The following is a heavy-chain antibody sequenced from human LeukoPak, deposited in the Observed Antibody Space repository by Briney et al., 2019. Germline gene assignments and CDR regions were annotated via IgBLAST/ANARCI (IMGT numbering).Heavy chain of an antibody. Sequence: ASVTVSCKASGYTFTSYYMHWVRQAPGQGLEWMGIINPSGGSTSYAQKFQGRVTMTRDTSTSTVYMELSSLRSEDTAVYYCARDRTAPYSSSWPEESDDAFDIWGQGTMVTVSS. CDR3: ARDRTAPYSSSWPEESDDAFDI. CDR1: GYTFTSYY. J-gene: IGHJ3*02. CDR2: INPSGGST. D-gene: IGHD6-13*01. V-gene: IGHV1-46*01.